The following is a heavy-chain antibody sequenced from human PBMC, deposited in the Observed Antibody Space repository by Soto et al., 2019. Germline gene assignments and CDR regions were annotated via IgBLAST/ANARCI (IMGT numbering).Heavy chain of an antibody. CDR3: ARDVVTAVAGSVNWFDP. J-gene: IGHJ5*02. V-gene: IGHV3-33*01. D-gene: IGHD6-19*01. CDR1: GFSLRTYG. Sequence: QVQLVESGGGVFQSGRSLTLSCAASGFSLRTYGMHWLRRAPGKGLEWVAFIWYDGTKKFYANSVKGRSTISKDNSNNIVYLQMSGLRAEDTAVYYCARDVVTAVAGSVNWFDPWGQGTLVTVSS. CDR2: IWYDGTKK.